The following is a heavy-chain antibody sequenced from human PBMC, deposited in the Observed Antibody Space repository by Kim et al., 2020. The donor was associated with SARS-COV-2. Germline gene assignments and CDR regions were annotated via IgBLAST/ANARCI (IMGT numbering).Heavy chain of an antibody. CDR3: ATTPGIARMDV. CDR2: T. D-gene: IGHD6-13*01. J-gene: IGHJ6*02. Sequence: TNYSPSFQGHVTISADKSISTAYLQWSSLKASDTAMYYCATTPGIARMDVWGQGTTVTVSS. V-gene: IGHV5-10-1*01.